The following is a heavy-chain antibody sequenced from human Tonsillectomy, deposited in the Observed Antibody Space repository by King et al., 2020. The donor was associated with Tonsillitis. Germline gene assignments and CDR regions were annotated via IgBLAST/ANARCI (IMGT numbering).Heavy chain of an antibody. D-gene: IGHD3-22*01. Sequence: VQLVESGAEVKKPGESLKISCKGSGYSFTSYWIGWVRQMPGKGLEWMGIIYPGDSDTRYSPSFQGQVTISADKSISTAYLQWSSLKASDTAMYYCARSRVQFYDSCGYYFVDAFDIWGQGTMVTVSS. J-gene: IGHJ3*02. CDR2: IYPGDSDT. CDR3: ARSRVQFYDSCGYYFVDAFDI. CDR1: GYSFTSYW. V-gene: IGHV5-51*01.